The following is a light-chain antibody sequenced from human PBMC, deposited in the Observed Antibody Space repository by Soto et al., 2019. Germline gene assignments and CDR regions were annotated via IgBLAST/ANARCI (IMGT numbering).Light chain of an antibody. CDR1: SSDVGGYNY. J-gene: IGLJ2*01. CDR3: SSYTSSSTLEV. V-gene: IGLV2-14*01. Sequence: ALTQPASVSGSPGQSITISCTGTSSDVGGYNYVSWYQQHPGKAPKLMIYEVSNRPSGVSNRFSGSKSGNTASLTISGLQAEDEADYYCSSYTSSSTLEVFGGGTKLTVL. CDR2: EVS.